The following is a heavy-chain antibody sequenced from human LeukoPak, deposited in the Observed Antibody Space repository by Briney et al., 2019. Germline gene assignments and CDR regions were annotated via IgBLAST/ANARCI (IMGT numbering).Heavy chain of an antibody. J-gene: IGHJ5*02. CDR3: ARASQYSSSWYYGAGDWFDP. CDR2: INPNSGGT. CDR1: GYTFTGYY. V-gene: IGHV1-2*02. D-gene: IGHD6-13*01. Sequence: ASVKVSCKASGYTFTGYYMHWVRQAPGQGLEWMGWINPNSGGTNYAQKFQGRVTMTRDTSISTAYMELSRLRSDDTAVYYCARASQYSSSWYYGAGDWFDPWGQGTLVTVSS.